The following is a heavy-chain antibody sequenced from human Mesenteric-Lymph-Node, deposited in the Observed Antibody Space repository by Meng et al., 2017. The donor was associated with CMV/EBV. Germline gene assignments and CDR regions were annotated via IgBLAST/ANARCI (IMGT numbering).Heavy chain of an antibody. V-gene: IGHV3-33*01. Sequence: GESLKISCAASGFTFSSYGMHWVRQAPGKGLEWVAVIWYDGSNKYYADSVKGRFTISRDNSKNTLYLQMNSLRAEDTAVYYCVRDSSGYYYFDFWGQGTLVTVSS. CDR2: IWYDGSNK. J-gene: IGHJ4*02. CDR1: GFTFSSYG. D-gene: IGHD3-22*01. CDR3: VRDSSGYYYFDF.